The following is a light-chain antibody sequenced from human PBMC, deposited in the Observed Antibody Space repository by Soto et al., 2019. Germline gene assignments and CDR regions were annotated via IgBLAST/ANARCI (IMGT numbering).Light chain of an antibody. V-gene: IGKV1-5*01. J-gene: IGKJ1*01. Sequence: DIQMTQSPSTLSAFVGDRVTITCRASQTISSWLAWYQQKPGKAPKLLIYDASTLESGVPARFSGSGSGTEFTLTINSLQSDDFATYYCQQYETYSPTFGQGTKVDIK. CDR2: DAS. CDR3: QQYETYSPT. CDR1: QTISSW.